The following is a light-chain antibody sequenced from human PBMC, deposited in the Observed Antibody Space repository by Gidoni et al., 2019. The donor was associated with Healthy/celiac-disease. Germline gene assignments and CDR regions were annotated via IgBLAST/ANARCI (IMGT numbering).Light chain of an antibody. CDR2: GAS. J-gene: IGKJ4*01. Sequence: TVLTQSPGTLSLSPGERATLSCRASQSVSSSYLAWYQQNPGQAPRLLIYGASSKATGIPDRFSGSVSGTDFTLTISRLEPEDFAVYYCQQYGSSPSLTFGGGTKVEIK. CDR3: QQYGSSPSLT. V-gene: IGKV3-20*01. CDR1: QSVSSSY.